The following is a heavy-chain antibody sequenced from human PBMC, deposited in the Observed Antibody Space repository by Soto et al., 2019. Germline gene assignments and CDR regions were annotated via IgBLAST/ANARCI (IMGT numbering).Heavy chain of an antibody. Sequence: GGSLRLSCAASRFTFSSYGMHWVRQAPGKGLEWVAVISYDGSNKYYADSVKGRFTISRDNSKNTLYLQMNSLRAEDTAVYYCPKKRQLASYYYYMDVWGKGTTVTVSS. V-gene: IGHV3-30*18. CDR1: RFTFSSYG. J-gene: IGHJ6*03. CDR2: ISYDGSNK. CDR3: PKKRQLASYYYYMDV. D-gene: IGHD6-6*01.